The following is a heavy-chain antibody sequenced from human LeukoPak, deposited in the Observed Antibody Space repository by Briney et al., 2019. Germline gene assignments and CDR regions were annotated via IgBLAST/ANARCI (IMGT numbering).Heavy chain of an antibody. CDR2: IYYSGST. V-gene: IGHV4-30-4*08. J-gene: IGHJ4*02. CDR3: ARGSQDGSLFDY. CDR1: SGSISSGDYY. Sequence: SQTLSLTCTVSSGSISSGDYYWSWIRQPPGKGLEWIGYIYYSGSTYYNPPLKSRVTISVDTSKNQFSLKLSSVTAADTAVYYCARGSQDGSLFDYWGQGTLVTVSS. D-gene: IGHD3-10*01.